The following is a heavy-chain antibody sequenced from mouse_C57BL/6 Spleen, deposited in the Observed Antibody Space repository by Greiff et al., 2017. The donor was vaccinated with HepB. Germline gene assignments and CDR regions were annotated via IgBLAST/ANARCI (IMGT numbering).Heavy chain of an antibody. V-gene: IGHV5-9*01. D-gene: IGHD1-1*01. Sequence: EVKLVESGGGLVKPGGSMKLSCAASGFTFSSYTMSWVRQTPEKRLEWVANISGGGGNTYYPDRVKGRFTISGDNAKNTLYLQMSSLRSEYTALYYCARQGYYGQGFAYWGQGTLVTVSA. CDR2: ISGGGGNT. CDR1: GFTFSSYT. J-gene: IGHJ3*01. CDR3: ARQGYYGQGFAY.